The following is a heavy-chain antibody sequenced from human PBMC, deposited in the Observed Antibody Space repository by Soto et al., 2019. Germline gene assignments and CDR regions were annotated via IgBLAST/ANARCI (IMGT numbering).Heavy chain of an antibody. J-gene: IGHJ4*02. CDR3: ARVRGSWYFDY. CDR1: GFTFSSYS. Sequence: GGSLRLSCAASGFTFSSYSMNWVRQAPGKGLEWVSSITSSSSYIYYADSVKGRFTIPRDNAKNSLYLQMNGLRAEDTAVYYCARVRGSWYFDYWGQGTLVTVSS. CDR2: ITSSSSYI. V-gene: IGHV3-21*01.